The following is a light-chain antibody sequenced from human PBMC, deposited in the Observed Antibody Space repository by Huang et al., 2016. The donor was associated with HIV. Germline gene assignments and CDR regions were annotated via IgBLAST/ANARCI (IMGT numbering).Light chain of an antibody. CDR1: QSVTSSY. J-gene: IGKJ1*01. CDR2: GAS. Sequence: EIVLTQSPGTLSLSPGERATLSCRASQSVTSSYLAWYQQNPGQAPRLLIYGASSRATSIPDRFSGGGSGTDFTLTISRLEPEDFAVYYCQQYGSSPPFTFGQGTKVEIK. CDR3: QQYGSSPPFT. V-gene: IGKV3-20*01.